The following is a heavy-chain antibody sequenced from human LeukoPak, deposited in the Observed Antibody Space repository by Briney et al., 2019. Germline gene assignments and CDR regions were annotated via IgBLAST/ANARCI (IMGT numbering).Heavy chain of an antibody. D-gene: IGHD5-12*01. CDR1: GFTFSSYG. Sequence: GRSLRLSCAASGFTFSSYGRHWVRQAPGKGLEWVAVISYDGSNKYYADSVKGGFTISKDNSKNTLYLQMNSLRAEDTAVYYCAKAVDSGYDVFLTDYFDYWGQGTLVTVSS. J-gene: IGHJ4*02. CDR3: AKAVDSGYDVFLTDYFDY. CDR2: ISYDGSNK. V-gene: IGHV3-30*18.